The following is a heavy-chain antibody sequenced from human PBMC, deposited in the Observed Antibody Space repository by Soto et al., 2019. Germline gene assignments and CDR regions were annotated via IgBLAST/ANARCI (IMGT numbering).Heavy chain of an antibody. J-gene: IGHJ4*02. V-gene: IGHV3-23*01. CDR3: VTLAGEDY. CDR1: GFTFSSYA. CDR2: ISGSGGST. Sequence: GGSLRLSCAASGFTFSSYAMSWVRQAPGKGLEWVSAISGSGGSTYYANSVKGRFSISRDNSKNTLYLQMNSLRAEDTAVYYGVTLAGEDYWGQGTLVTVSS.